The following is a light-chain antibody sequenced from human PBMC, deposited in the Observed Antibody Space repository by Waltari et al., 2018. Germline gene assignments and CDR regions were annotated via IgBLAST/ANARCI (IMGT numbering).Light chain of an antibody. Sequence: DIVMTQSPLSLPVTPGEPASISCRSNQSLLHRNGKNYLDWYLQKPGQSPQLLISLGSNRASGVPARFSGSGSGTDFTLKISRVEAEDVGFYYCMHALETRNTFGPGTKVDIK. V-gene: IGKV2-28*01. J-gene: IGKJ3*01. CDR3: MHALETRNT. CDR2: LGS. CDR1: QSLLHRNGKNY.